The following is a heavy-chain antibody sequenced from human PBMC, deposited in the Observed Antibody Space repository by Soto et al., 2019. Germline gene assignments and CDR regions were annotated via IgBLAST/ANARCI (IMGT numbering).Heavy chain of an antibody. CDR3: VREDNCGGDCYSTYYFDD. CDR1: GATFSSYA. V-gene: IGHV1-69*05. CDR2: TIPIFGTA. Sequence: SVKVSCKASGATFSSYAISWVRQAPGQGLEWMGGTIPIFGTANYAQKFQGRVTMTRDTSTSTVYMELRSLRSEDTAIYYCVREDNCGGDCYSTYYFDDWGLGTLVTVSS. D-gene: IGHD2-21*02. J-gene: IGHJ4*02.